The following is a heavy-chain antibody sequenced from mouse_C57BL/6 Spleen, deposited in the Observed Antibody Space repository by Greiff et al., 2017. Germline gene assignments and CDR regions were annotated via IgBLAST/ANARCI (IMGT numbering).Heavy chain of an antibody. J-gene: IGHJ4*01. D-gene: IGHD2-10*02. CDR2: IWRGGST. CDR3: AKRRYEYEYARDY. V-gene: IGHV2-5*01. CDR1: GFSLTSYG. Sequence: VQLVESGPGLVQPSQSLSITCTVSGFSLTSYGVHWVRQSPGKGLEWLGVIWRGGSTDYNAAFMSRLSITKDNSKSQVFFKMNSLQADDAAIYSCAKRRYEYEYARDYWGQGTSVTVSS.